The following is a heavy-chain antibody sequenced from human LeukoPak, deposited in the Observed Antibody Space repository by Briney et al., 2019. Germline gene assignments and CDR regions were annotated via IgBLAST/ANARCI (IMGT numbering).Heavy chain of an antibody. CDR3: AKFLPTHIVVANYYFDY. J-gene: IGHJ4*02. CDR1: GFTFSSYA. CDR2: ISGSGGST. Sequence: PGGSPRLSCAASGFTFSSYAMSWVRQAPGKGLGWVSAISGSGGSTYYADSVKGRFTISRDNSKNTLYLQMNSLRAEDTAVYYCAKFLPTHIVVANYYFDYWGQGTLVTVSS. D-gene: IGHD2-21*01. V-gene: IGHV3-23*01.